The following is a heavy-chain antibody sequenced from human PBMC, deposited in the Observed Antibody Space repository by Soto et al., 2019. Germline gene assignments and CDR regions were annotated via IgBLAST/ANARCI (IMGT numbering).Heavy chain of an antibody. Sequence: GASVKVSCKASGGTFSSYAISWVRQAPGQGLEWMGGIIPIFGTANYAHKFQGRVTITADKSTSTAYMELSSLRSEDTAVYYCARGRDCSSTSCYTGPYYYYGMDVWGQGTTVTVSS. CDR3: ARGRDCSSTSCYTGPYYYYGMDV. CDR1: GGTFSSYA. CDR2: IIPIFGTA. D-gene: IGHD2-2*02. J-gene: IGHJ6*02. V-gene: IGHV1-69*06.